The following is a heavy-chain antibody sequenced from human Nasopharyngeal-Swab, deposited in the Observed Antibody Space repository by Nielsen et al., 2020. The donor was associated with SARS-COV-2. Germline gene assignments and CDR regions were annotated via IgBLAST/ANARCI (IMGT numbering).Heavy chain of an antibody. Sequence: GGSLRLSCAASGFTFSSYGMHWVRQAPGKGLEWVAVISYDGSNKYYADSVKGRFTISRDNSKNTLYLQMNSLRAEDTAVYYCARGYSGHDWLDYWGQGTLVTVSS. V-gene: IGHV3-30*03. D-gene: IGHD5-12*01. CDR1: GFTFSSYG. J-gene: IGHJ4*02. CDR3: ARGYSGHDWLDY. CDR2: ISYDGSNK.